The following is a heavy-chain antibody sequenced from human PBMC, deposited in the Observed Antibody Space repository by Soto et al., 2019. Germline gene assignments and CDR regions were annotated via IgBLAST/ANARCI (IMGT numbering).Heavy chain of an antibody. D-gene: IGHD1-26*01. Sequence: PGGSLRLSCAASGFSFGGYGMHWVRQAPGKGLEWVAIISYDGSNKYYADSVKGRFTISRDNSKNTLYLQMNSLRAEDTAVYYCAKGPGTYSYYFDYWGQGTLVTVSS. CDR2: ISYDGSNK. CDR3: AKGPGTYSYYFDY. J-gene: IGHJ4*02. CDR1: GFSFGGYG. V-gene: IGHV3-30*18.